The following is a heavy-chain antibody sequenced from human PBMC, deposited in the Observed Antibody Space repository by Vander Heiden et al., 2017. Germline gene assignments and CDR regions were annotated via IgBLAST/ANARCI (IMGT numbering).Heavy chain of an antibody. CDR2: ISYDGSNK. CDR3: ARTSSSSWYSGDYFDY. J-gene: IGHJ4*02. Sequence: QVQLVESGGGVVQPGRSLRLSCAASGFTFSSYAMHWVRQAPGKGLEWVAVISYDGSNKYYADSVKGRFTISRDNSKNTLYLQMNSLRAEDTAVYYCARTSSSSWYSGDYFDYWGQGTLVTVSS. V-gene: IGHV3-30-3*01. CDR1: GFTFSSYA. D-gene: IGHD6-13*01.